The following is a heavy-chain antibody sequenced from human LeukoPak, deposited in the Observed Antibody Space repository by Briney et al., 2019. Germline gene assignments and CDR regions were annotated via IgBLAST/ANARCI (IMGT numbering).Heavy chain of an antibody. CDR2: VRDDGSTK. CDR1: GFTFRTYG. CDR3: ARTVSSSWGFFDS. Sequence: GSLRLSCAASGFTFRTYGMHWVRQAPGKGLEWMSFVRDDGSTKYYADPVKGRFTISRDNSKSTLYLQMNSLRAEDTAVYFCARTVSSSWGFFDSWGQGTLVTVSS. V-gene: IGHV3-30*02. J-gene: IGHJ4*02. D-gene: IGHD6-6*01.